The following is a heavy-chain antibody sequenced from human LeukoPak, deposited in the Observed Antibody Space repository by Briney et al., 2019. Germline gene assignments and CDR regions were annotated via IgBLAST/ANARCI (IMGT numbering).Heavy chain of an antibody. V-gene: IGHV3-7*01. J-gene: IGHJ4*02. CDR3: ARSEWSGYDFWSGYYPPSDY. CDR2: IKQGGSEK. D-gene: IGHD3-3*01. CDR1: GFTFSSYW. Sequence: GGSLRLSCAASGFTFSSYWMSWVRQAPGKGLEWVANIKQGGSEKYYVDSVKGRFTISRDNAKNSLYLQMNSLRAEDTAVYYCARSEWSGYDFWSGYYPPSDYWGQGTLVTVSS.